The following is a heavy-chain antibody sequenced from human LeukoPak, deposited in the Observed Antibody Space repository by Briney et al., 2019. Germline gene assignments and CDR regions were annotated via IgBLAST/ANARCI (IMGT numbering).Heavy chain of an antibody. J-gene: IGHJ5*02. CDR2: TYWNDDK. D-gene: IGHD3-3*02. Sequence: SGPTLVNPTQTLTLTCTFSGFSLSTSGVGVGWIRQPPGKALEWLALTYWNDDKRYSPSLKSRLTITKDTSKNQVVLTMTNMDPVDTATYYCAYRRPLSSKISGNWFDPWGQGTLVTVSS. CDR3: AYRRPLSSKISGNWFDP. V-gene: IGHV2-5*01. CDR1: GFSLSTSGVG.